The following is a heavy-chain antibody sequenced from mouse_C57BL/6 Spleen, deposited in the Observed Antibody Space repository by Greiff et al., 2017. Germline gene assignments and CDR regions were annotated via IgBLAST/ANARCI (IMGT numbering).Heavy chain of an antibody. Sequence: QVQLQQSGAELVRPGTSVKVSCKASGYAFTNYLIEWVKQRPGQGLEWIGVINPGSGGTNYTEKFKGKATLTADKSSSTAYMQLSSLTSEDSAVYFCARRAQAIYYYAMDYWGQGTSVTVSS. J-gene: IGHJ4*01. CDR2: INPGSGGT. CDR3: ARRAQAIYYYAMDY. D-gene: IGHD3-2*02. CDR1: GYAFTNYL. V-gene: IGHV1-54*01.